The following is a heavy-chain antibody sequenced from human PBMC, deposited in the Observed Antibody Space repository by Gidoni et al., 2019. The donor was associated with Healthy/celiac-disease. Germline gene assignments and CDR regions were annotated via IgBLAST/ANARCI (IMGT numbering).Heavy chain of an antibody. CDR1: GGSISSSSYY. D-gene: IGHD2-2*01. Sequence: QLQLQESGPGLVKPSETLSLTCTVSGGSISSSSYYWGWIRQPPGKGLEWLGSIYYSGSTYYNPSLKSRVTISVDTSKNQFSLKLSSVTAADTAVYYCARVCRGSTSCYFNFGFDPWGQGTLVTVSS. CDR3: ARVCRGSTSCYFNFGFDP. CDR2: IYYSGST. J-gene: IGHJ5*02. V-gene: IGHV4-39*01.